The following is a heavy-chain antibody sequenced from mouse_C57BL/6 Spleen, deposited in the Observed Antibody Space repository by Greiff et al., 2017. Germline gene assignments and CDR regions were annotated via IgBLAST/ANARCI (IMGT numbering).Heavy chain of an antibody. Sequence: EVKLMESGPGLVKPSQSLSLTCSVTGYSITSGYYWNWIRQFPGNKLEWMGYISYDGSNNYNPSLKNRISITRDTSKNQFFLKLNSVTTEDTATYYCAAVVAPHWYFDVWGTGTTVTVPS. CDR2: ISYDGSN. J-gene: IGHJ1*03. CDR1: GYSITSGYY. D-gene: IGHD1-1*01. CDR3: AAVVAPHWYFDV. V-gene: IGHV3-6*01.